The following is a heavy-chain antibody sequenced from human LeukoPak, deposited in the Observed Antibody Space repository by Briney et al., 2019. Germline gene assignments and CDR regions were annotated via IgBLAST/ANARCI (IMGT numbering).Heavy chain of an antibody. D-gene: IGHD3-22*01. V-gene: IGHV1-2*06. CDR2: INPNSGGT. J-gene: IGHJ4*02. Sequence: ASVEVSCKASGYTFTGYYMHWVRQAPGQGLEWMGRINPNSGGTNYAQKFQGRVTMTRDTSISTAYMELSRLRSDDTAVYYCASGILYYYDSSGPHADYWGQGTLVTVSS. CDR3: ASGILYYYDSSGPHADY. CDR1: GYTFTGYY.